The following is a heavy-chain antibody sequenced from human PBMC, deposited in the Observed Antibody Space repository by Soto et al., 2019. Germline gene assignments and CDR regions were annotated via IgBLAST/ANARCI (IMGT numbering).Heavy chain of an antibody. J-gene: IGHJ6*02. Sequence: SETLSLTCTVSGGSISSGGYYWSWIRQHPGKGLEWIGYIYYSGSTYYNPSLKSRVTISVDTSKNQFSLKLSSVTAADTAVYYCARGRLIESAKIYYYYYGMDVWGQGTTVTVSS. V-gene: IGHV4-31*03. CDR1: GGSISSGGYY. D-gene: IGHD3-22*01. CDR3: ARGRLIESAKIYYYYYGMDV. CDR2: IYYSGST.